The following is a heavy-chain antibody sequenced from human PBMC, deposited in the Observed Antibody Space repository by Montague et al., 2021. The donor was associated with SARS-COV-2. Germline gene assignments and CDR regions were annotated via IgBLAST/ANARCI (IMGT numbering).Heavy chain of an antibody. CDR1: GGSISSGRYY. D-gene: IGHD3-22*01. CDR3: ARGGDYDSSGYVLLYYYYGVDV. CDR2: IYYSGST. J-gene: IGHJ6*02. Sequence: TLSLTCTVSGGSISSGRYYWSWIRQHPGKGLEWIGYIYYSGSTYYNPSLKSRVTISVDTSKNQFSLELSSVTAADTAVYYCARGGDYDSSGYVLLYYYYGVDVWGQGTTVTVSS. V-gene: IGHV4-31*03.